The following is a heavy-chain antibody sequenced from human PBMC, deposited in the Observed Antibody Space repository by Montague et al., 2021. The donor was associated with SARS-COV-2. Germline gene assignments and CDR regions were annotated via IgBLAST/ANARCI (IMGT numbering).Heavy chain of an antibody. CDR1: GFTFSSYW. D-gene: IGHD6-13*01. Sequence: SLRLSCAASGFTFSSYWMHWVRQAPGKGLVWVSRINSDGSSTSYXDSVKGRFTISRDNAKNTLYLQMNSLRAEDTAVYYCARDLEGIAAAGTGGFDYWGQGTLVTVSS. CDR2: INSDGSST. J-gene: IGHJ4*02. V-gene: IGHV3-74*01. CDR3: ARDLEGIAAAGTGGFDY.